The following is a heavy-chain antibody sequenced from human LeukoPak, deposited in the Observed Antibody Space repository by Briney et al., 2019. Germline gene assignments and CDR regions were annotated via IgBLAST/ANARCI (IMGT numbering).Heavy chain of an antibody. CDR2: IYYSGST. D-gene: IGHD5-12*01. CDR3: ARAPVGIVATYELDY. J-gene: IGHJ4*02. CDR1: GGSISSYY. Sequence: PSETLPLTCTVSGGSISSYYWSWIRQPPGKGLEWIGYIYYSGSTNYNPSLKSRVTISVDTSKNQFSLKLSSVTAADTAVYYCARAPVGIVATYELDYWGQGTLVTVSS. V-gene: IGHV4-59*01.